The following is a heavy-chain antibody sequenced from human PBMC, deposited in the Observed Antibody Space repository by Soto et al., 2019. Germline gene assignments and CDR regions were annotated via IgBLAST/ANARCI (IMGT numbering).Heavy chain of an antibody. D-gene: IGHD6-6*01. CDR2: IYYSGST. CDR3: ARDSSIAARSWFDP. J-gene: IGHJ5*02. V-gene: IGHV4-59*01. CDR1: GGSISSYY. Sequence: QVQLQESGPGLVKPSETLSLTCTVSGGSISSYYWSWIRQPPGKGLEWIGYIYYSGSTNYNPSLRSRVTIAVGASKNQLSLKLSSVTAADTAVYYCARDSSIAARSWFDPWGQGTLVTVSS.